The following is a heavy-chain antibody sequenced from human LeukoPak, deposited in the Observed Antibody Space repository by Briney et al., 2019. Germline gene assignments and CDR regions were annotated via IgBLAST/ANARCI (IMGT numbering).Heavy chain of an antibody. CDR2: INPNSGGT. Sequence: ASVKVSCKASGYTFTGYYMHWVRQAPGQGLEWMGWINPNSGGTNYAQKFQGRVTMTRDTSISTAYMELSRLRSDDTAVYCCARVGSRIVGATKILDYWGQGTLVTVSS. J-gene: IGHJ4*02. CDR1: GYTFTGYY. V-gene: IGHV1-2*02. CDR3: ARVGSRIVGATKILDY. D-gene: IGHD1-26*01.